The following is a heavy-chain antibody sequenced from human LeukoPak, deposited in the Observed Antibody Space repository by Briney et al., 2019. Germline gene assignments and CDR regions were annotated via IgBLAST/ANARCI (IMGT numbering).Heavy chain of an antibody. CDR1: GFTFINYA. CDR3: VREGWLDH. J-gene: IGHJ5*02. V-gene: IGHV3-30*03. Sequence: GGSLRLSCEASGFTFINYAMHWLRQPPGKGLQWVSLVSYDGNLQYYADSVKGRFTISRDNSKNSIFLEMDRLTPDDTGLYYCVREGWLDHWGQGIPVTVSS. CDR2: VSYDGNLQ.